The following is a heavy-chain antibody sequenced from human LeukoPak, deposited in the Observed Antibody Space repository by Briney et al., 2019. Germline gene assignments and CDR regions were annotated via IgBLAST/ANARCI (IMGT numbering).Heavy chain of an antibody. J-gene: IGHJ4*02. CDR3: AKGGAALYDYSKLDY. V-gene: IGHV1-2*02. D-gene: IGHD4-11*01. Sequence: GASVKVSCKASGYSFSGYYMHWVRQAPGQGLEWMGWISPNSGGTTFAQKFLGRVTVTRDTSITTVYMELSSLRSDDTAVYYCAKGGAALYDYSKLDYWGQGTLVTVSS. CDR2: ISPNSGGT. CDR1: GYSFSGYY.